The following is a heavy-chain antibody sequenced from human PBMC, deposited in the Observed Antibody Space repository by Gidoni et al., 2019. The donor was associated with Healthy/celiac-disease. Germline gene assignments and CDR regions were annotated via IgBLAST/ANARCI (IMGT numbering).Heavy chain of an antibody. Sequence: EVQLVQSGAEVKKPGESLKISCKGSGYSFTSYGIGWVRQMPGKGLEWRGIIYPGDSDTRYSPSFQGQVTISADKSISNAYLQWSSLKASDTARYYCARRGEPNKVSSGSSYDLGYGMDVWGQGTTVTVSS. CDR1: GYSFTSYG. D-gene: IGHD3-10*01. CDR3: ARRGEPNKVSSGSSYDLGYGMDV. V-gene: IGHV5-51*01. CDR2: IYPGDSDT. J-gene: IGHJ6*02.